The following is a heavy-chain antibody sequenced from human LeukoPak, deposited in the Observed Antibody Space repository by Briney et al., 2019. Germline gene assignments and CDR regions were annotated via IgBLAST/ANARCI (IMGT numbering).Heavy chain of an antibody. CDR3: ARVPMPHGYSYNYYYMDV. CDR1: GGTFSSYA. CDR2: IIPIFGTI. J-gene: IGHJ6*03. V-gene: IGHV1-69*13. D-gene: IGHD5-18*01. Sequence: ASVKVSCKASGGTFSSYAISWVRQAPGQGLEWMGGIIPIFGTINYAQKLQGRVTITADESTSTAYIELSSLRSEDTAVYYCARVPMPHGYSYNYYYMDVWGKGTTVTISS.